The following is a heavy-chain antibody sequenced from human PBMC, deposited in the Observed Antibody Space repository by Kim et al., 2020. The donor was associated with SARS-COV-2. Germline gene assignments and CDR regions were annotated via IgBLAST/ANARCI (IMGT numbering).Heavy chain of an antibody. CDR1: GFTVSSNY. J-gene: IGHJ3*02. V-gene: IGHV3-53*01. CDR2: IYSGGST. D-gene: IGHD2-15*01. CDR3: ARAVGSCSGGSCYLDAFDI. Sequence: GGSLRLSCAASGFTVSSNYMSWVRQAPGKGLEWVSVIYSGGSTYYADSVKGRFTISRDNSKNTLYLQMNSLRAEDTAVYYCARAVGSCSGGSCYLDAFDIWGQGTMVTVSS.